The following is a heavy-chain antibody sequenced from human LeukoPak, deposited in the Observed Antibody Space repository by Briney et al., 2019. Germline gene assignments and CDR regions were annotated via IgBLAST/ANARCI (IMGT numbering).Heavy chain of an antibody. D-gene: IGHD3-3*01. Sequence: PGGSLRLSCAASGFTFSSYSMNWVRQAPGKGLEWVSYISSSSSTIYYADSVKGRFTISRDNAKNSLYLQMNSLRAEDTAVYYCAREAADYDFWSGSLDVRGQGTTVTVSS. CDR3: AREAADYDFWSGSLDV. CDR1: GFTFSSYS. J-gene: IGHJ6*02. V-gene: IGHV3-48*01. CDR2: ISSSSSTI.